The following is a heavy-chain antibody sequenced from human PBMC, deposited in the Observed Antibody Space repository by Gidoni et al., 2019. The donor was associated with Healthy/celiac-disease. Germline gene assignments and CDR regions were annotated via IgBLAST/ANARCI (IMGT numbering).Heavy chain of an antibody. J-gene: IGHJ4*02. V-gene: IGHV3-23*04. CDR1: GFTVSSYA. Sequence: EVQLVESGGGLVQPGGSLRLACAASGFTVSSYAMSWVRQAPGKGLEWVSAISGSGGSTYYADSVKCRFTISRDNSKNTLYLQMNSLRAEDTAVYYCAKEFEYGYSYGYIDYWGQGTLVTVSS. CDR3: AKEFEYGYSYGYIDY. CDR2: ISGSGGST. D-gene: IGHD5-18*01.